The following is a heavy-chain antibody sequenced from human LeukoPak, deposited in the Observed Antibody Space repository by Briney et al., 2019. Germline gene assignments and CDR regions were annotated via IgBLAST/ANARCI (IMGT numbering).Heavy chain of an antibody. V-gene: IGHV4-38-2*02. Sequence: SETLSLTCTVSGYSISSGYYWGWIRQPPGKGLEWIGSIYYSGGIYYNPSLKSRVTISVDTSKNQFSLKLSSVTAADTAVYYCARGGYYGSGRDNWFDPWGQGTLVTVSS. CDR1: GYSISSGYY. CDR3: ARGGYYGSGRDNWFDP. D-gene: IGHD3-10*01. J-gene: IGHJ5*02. CDR2: IYYSGGI.